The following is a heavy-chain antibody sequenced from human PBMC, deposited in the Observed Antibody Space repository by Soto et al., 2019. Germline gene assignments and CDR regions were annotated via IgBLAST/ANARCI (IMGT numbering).Heavy chain of an antibody. V-gene: IGHV1-8*01. J-gene: IGHJ4*02. CDR1: GYTFSSYD. D-gene: IGHD2-15*01. Sequence: QVQLVQSGAEVKKPGASVKVSCKASGYTFSSYDIYWVRQATGQGLEWMGWMNPNSGNTGYAQKFQGRVTMTRNTSINTAYMDLSSLRSEDTAVYYCARGQGCSGGSCSAHFDYWGQGTLVTVSS. CDR3: ARGQGCSGGSCSAHFDY. CDR2: MNPNSGNT.